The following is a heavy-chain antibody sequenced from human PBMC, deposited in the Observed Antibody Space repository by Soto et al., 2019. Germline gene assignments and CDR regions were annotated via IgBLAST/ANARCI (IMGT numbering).Heavy chain of an antibody. J-gene: IGHJ3*02. CDR3: AHATGPVSGWYVGDAFDI. V-gene: IGHV2-5*02. Sequence: QITLKESGPTLVKPTQTLTLTCTFSGFSLSTSGVGVGWIRQPPGKALEWLALIYWDDDKRYSPSLKSRLTITKDPSKHQVVMTMPNMEPVDTATYDCAHATGPVSGWYVGDAFDIWWQGTMVTVSS. D-gene: IGHD6-19*01. CDR1: GFSLSTSGVG. CDR2: IYWDDDK.